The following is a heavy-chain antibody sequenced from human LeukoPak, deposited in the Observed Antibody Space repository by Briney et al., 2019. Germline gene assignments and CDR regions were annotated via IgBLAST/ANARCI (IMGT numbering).Heavy chain of an antibody. CDR3: ARTLGYCSSTSCRTFDP. J-gene: IGHJ5*02. CDR2: IYYSGST. CDR1: GGSISSYY. D-gene: IGHD2-2*01. V-gene: IGHV4-59*01. Sequence: SETPSLTCTGSGGSISSYYWSWIRQPPGKGLEWIGYIYYSGSTNYNPSLKSRVTISVDTSKNQFSLKLSSVTAADTAVYYCARTLGYCSSTSCRTFDPWGQGTLVTVSS.